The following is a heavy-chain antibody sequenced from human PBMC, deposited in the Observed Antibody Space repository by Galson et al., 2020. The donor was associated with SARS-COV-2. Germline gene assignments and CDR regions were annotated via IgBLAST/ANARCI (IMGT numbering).Heavy chain of an antibody. J-gene: IGHJ4*02. CDR2: IFYSGST. CDR3: ARVPFMVLDY. CDR1: GGSISSYY. V-gene: IGHV4-59*08. Sequence: ETSETLSLTCTVSGGSISSYYWSWIRQPPGKGLEWIGYIFYSGSTNYNPSLKSRVTISVDTSKNQFSLKLSSVTAADTAVYYCARVPFMVLDYWGQGTLVTVSS. D-gene: IGHD3-10*01.